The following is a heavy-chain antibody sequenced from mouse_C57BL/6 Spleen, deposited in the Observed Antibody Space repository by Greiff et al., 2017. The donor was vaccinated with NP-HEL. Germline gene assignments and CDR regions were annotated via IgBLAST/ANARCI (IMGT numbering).Heavy chain of an antibody. J-gene: IGHJ4*01. Sequence: VQLQQSGPELVKPGASVKISCKASGYSFTDYNMNWVKQSNGKSLEWIGVINPNYGTTSYNQKFKGKATLTVDQSSSTAYMQLNRLTSEDSAVYYCARSFITTVVAPYYAMDYWGQGTSVTVSS. V-gene: IGHV1-39*01. CDR2: INPNYGTT. CDR1: GYSFTDYN. CDR3: ARSFITTVVAPYYAMDY. D-gene: IGHD1-1*01.